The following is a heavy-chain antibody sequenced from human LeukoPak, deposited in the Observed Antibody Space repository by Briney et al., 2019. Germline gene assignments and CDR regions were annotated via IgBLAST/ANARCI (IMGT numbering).Heavy chain of an antibody. CDR3: ARLRGYSYGYYYYYMDV. Sequence: PGGSLRLSCAASGFTFSSYEMNWVRQAPGKGLEWVSYISSSGSTIYYADSVKGRFTISRDNAKNSLYLQMNSLRAEDTAVYYCARLRGYSYGYYYYYMDVWGKGTTVTVSS. V-gene: IGHV3-48*03. CDR2: ISSSGSTI. CDR1: GFTFSSYE. D-gene: IGHD5-18*01. J-gene: IGHJ6*03.